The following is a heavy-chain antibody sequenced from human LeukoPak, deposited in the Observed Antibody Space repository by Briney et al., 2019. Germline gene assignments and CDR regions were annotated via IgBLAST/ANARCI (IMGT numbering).Heavy chain of an antibody. CDR1: GYTFTSYA. CDR2: INTNTGNP. Sequence: GASVKVSCKASGYTFTSYAMNWVRQAPGQGLEWMGWINTNTGNPTYAQGFTGRFVFSLDTSVSTAYLQISSLKAEDTAVYYCARGLEKWLLLSRDAFDIWGQGTMVTVSS. V-gene: IGHV7-4-1*02. CDR3: ARGLEKWLLLSRDAFDI. J-gene: IGHJ3*02. D-gene: IGHD3-22*01.